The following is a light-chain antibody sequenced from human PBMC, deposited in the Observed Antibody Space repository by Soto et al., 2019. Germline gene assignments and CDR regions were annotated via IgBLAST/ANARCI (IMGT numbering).Light chain of an antibody. CDR1: QSVSSY. V-gene: IGKV3-11*01. J-gene: IGKJ2*01. CDR2: DAS. Sequence: EIVLTQSPATLSLSPGERATLSCRASQSVSSYLAWYQQKPGQAPRLLIYDASNRATGITARFSGSGSGTDFTITISSLEPEDFAVYYCQQRSNWPPATFGQGTKLEIK. CDR3: QQRSNWPPAT.